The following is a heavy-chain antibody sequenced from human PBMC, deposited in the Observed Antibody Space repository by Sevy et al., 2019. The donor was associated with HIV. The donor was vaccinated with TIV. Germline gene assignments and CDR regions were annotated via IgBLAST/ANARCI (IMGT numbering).Heavy chain of an antibody. CDR1: GFSFSYYG. V-gene: IGHV3-23*01. CDR3: AKRRVQSGLSGGGANYGMDV. D-gene: IGHD2-8*02. Sequence: GGSLRLSCIGSGFSFSYYGIHWVRQAPGRGLEWVSTLIGGGRRTYYADSVTGRFIISRDNSRNTLYLQMNSLRAEDTAIYYCAKRRVQSGLSGGGANYGMDVCGRGTTVTVSS. CDR2: LIGGGRRT. J-gene: IGHJ6*02.